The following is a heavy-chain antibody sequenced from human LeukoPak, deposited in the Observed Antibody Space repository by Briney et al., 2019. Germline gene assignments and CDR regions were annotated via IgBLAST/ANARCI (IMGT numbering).Heavy chain of an antibody. CDR2: VKGDGTFT. Sequence: GGSLRLSCAASGFTFSSHWMHWVRQAPGKGLVWVSRVKGDGTFTNYADSVYGRFTISRDNAKNTLYLHMHSLRAEDTAVYYCVREGDDFNFDYWGQGNLVTVSS. J-gene: IGHJ4*02. V-gene: IGHV3-74*01. D-gene: IGHD5-24*01. CDR1: GFTFSSHW. CDR3: VREGDDFNFDY.